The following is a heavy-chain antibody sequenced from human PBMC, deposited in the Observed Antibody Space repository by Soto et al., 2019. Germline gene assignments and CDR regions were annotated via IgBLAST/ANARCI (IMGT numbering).Heavy chain of an antibody. D-gene: IGHD3-10*01. CDR1: GYTFTSYY. CDR2: ISAYNGNT. CDR3: ARVRGGGAQSLDY. Sequence: ASVKVSCKAYGYTFTSYYMHWVRQAPGQGLEWMGWISAYNGNTNYAQKLQGRVTMTTDTSTSTAYMELRRMRSDATAVYYCARVRGGGAQSLDYWGQGTLVPVSS. V-gene: IGHV1-18*04. J-gene: IGHJ4*02.